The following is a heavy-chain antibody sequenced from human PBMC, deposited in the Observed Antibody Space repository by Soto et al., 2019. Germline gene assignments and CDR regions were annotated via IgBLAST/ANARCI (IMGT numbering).Heavy chain of an antibody. CDR1: GYTFTSYY. Sequence: ASVKVSCKASGYTFTSYYMHWVRQAPGQGLEWMGIINPSGGSTSYAQKFQGRVTMTRDTSTSTVYMELSSLRSEDTAVYYCASWAYYYDSSGYYKPCDYWGQGTLVTVSS. CDR3: ASWAYYYDSSGYYKPCDY. D-gene: IGHD3-22*01. CDR2: INPSGGST. J-gene: IGHJ4*02. V-gene: IGHV1-46*01.